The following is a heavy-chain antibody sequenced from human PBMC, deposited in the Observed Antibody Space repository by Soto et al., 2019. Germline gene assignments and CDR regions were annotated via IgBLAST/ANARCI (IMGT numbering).Heavy chain of an antibody. CDR2: TYFLSKWYH. D-gene: IGHD6-13*01. V-gene: IGHV6-1*01. Sequence: PSQTLSLTCDISGDSVSSNTAAWNWVRQSPSRGLEWLGRTYFLSKWYHHYAVSVESRIVINPDTSKNQVSLRLTSMTPEDTAVYYCVRDHSNRFDFWGQGTPVTVPS. CDR3: VRDHSNRFDF. CDR1: GDSVSSNTAA. J-gene: IGHJ5*01.